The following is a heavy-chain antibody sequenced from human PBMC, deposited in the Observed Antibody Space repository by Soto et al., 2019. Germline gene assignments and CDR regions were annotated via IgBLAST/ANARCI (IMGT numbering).Heavy chain of an antibody. Sequence: QVHLEQSGGEVKKPGASVKVSCKASNYTFSGYAITWVRLAPGQGLEWMGWISGYNGHIIYAPKSQGRLAMTIETTSLTAYMTLRSLGSNDTATYYWARLRQYFAPDYSGQGSLVTVSS. D-gene: IGHD5-12*01. V-gene: IGHV1-18*01. CDR2: ISGYNGHI. CDR3: ARLRQYFAPDY. J-gene: IGHJ4*02. CDR1: NYTFSGYA.